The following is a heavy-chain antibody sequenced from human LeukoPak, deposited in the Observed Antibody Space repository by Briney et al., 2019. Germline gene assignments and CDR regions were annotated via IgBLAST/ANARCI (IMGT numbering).Heavy chain of an antibody. CDR1: GFTFSSYG. CDR2: ISYDGSNK. J-gene: IGHJ4*02. CDR3: ATGELPWHFDY. D-gene: IGHD1-26*01. V-gene: IGHV3-30*03. Sequence: GRSLRLSCAASGFTFSSYGMHWVRQAPGKGLEWVAVISYDGSNKYYADSVKGRFTISRDNSKNTLYLQMNSLRAEDTAVYYCATGELPWHFDYWGQGTLVTVSS.